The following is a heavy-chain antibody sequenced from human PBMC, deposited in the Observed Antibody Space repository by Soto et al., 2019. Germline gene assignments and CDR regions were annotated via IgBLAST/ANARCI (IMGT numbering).Heavy chain of an antibody. V-gene: IGHV4-31*03. Sequence: QVQLQESGPGLVKPSQTLSLTCTVSGGSISSGGYYWSWIRQHPGKGLEWIGYIYYSGSTYYNPSLKSRVTISVDTSKNQFSLKLSSVTAADTAVYYCARGGALRFLEWLPSVYFDYWGQGTLVTVSS. J-gene: IGHJ4*02. CDR2: IYYSGST. D-gene: IGHD3-3*01. CDR3: ARGGALRFLEWLPSVYFDY. CDR1: GGSISSGGYY.